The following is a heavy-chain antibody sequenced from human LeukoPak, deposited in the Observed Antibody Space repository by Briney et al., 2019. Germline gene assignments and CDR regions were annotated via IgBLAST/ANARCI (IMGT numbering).Heavy chain of an antibody. CDR3: AKTTYASNSSGWYNHFDY. D-gene: IGHD6-19*01. J-gene: IGHJ4*02. V-gene: IGHV3-23*01. CDR1: GCTFSSYG. Sequence: PRGSLRFSCAASGCTFSSYGMSWVRQAPGKGLEWVSAISGSGGSTYYADSVKGRLTISRDNSKNTLYLQMNSLRAEDTTVYYCAKTTYASNSSGWYNHFDYWGQGTLVTVSS. CDR2: ISGSGGST.